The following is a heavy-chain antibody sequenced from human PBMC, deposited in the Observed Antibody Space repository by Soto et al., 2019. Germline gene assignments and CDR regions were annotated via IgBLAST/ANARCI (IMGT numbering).Heavy chain of an antibody. CDR3: ARDRYASGSYYNNWFDP. CDR2: NNAGNGNT. CDR1: GYTFTSYA. D-gene: IGHD3-10*01. V-gene: IGHV1-3*01. J-gene: IGHJ5*02. Sequence: GASVKVSCKASGYTFTSYAMHWVRQAPGQRLEWMGWNNAGNGNTKYSQKFQGRVTITRDTSASTAYMELSSLRSEDTVVFYCARDRYASGSYYNNWFDPWGQGTQVTVSS.